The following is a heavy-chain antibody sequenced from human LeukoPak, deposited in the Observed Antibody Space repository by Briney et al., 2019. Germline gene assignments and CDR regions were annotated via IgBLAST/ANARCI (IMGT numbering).Heavy chain of an antibody. CDR3: ARGGNYWPQWWFDP. J-gene: IGHJ5*02. CDR1: GGSISSYY. CDR2: VHYSGST. Sequence: SETLSLTCTVSGGSISSYYWSWIRQPPGKGLEWIGYVHYSGSTNYNPSLKSRVTISVDTSKNQFSLKLSSVTTADTAVYYCARGGNYWPQWWFDPWGRGTLVSVSS. V-gene: IGHV4-59*01. D-gene: IGHD1-26*01.